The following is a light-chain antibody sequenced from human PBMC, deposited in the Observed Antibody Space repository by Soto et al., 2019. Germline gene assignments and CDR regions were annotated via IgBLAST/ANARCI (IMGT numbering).Light chain of an antibody. CDR3: QQGASFPRT. V-gene: IGKV1-12*01. CDR1: QAVSTW. Sequence: DLQMTQSPSSVSASVGDTVTITCRASQAVSTWLAWYQQKPGGAPKLLIYAASTLQSGVPSRFSGSGSGTDLTLTIRSLQPEDFATYYCQQGASFPRTFGGGTKVEIK. J-gene: IGKJ4*01. CDR2: AAS.